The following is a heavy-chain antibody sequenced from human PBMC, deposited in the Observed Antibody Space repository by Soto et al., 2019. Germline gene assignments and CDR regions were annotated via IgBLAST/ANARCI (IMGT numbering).Heavy chain of an antibody. V-gene: IGHV3-74*01. CDR1: GFTFSSYW. CDR3: ARASDIVVVPAADNWFDP. Sequence: GGSLRLSCAASGFTFSSYWMHWVRQAPGKGLVWVSRINSDGSSTSYADSVKGRFTISRDNAKNSLYLQMNSLRAEDTAVYYCARASDIVVVPAADNWFDPWGQGTLVTVSS. CDR2: INSDGSST. J-gene: IGHJ5*02. D-gene: IGHD2-2*01.